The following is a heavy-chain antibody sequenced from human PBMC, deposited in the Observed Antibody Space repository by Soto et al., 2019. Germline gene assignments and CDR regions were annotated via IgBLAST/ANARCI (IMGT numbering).Heavy chain of an antibody. J-gene: IGHJ3*02. CDR3: AKDDRDQLAFDI. V-gene: IGHV3-23*01. CDR2: ISGSGGST. D-gene: IGHD2-2*01. Sequence: EVQLLESGGGLVQPGGSLRLSCAASGFTISSYAMSWVRQAPGKGLEWVSAISGSGGSTYYADSVKGRFTISRDNSKNTLYLQMNSLRAEDTAVYYCAKDDRDQLAFDIWGQGTMVTVSS. CDR1: GFTISSYA.